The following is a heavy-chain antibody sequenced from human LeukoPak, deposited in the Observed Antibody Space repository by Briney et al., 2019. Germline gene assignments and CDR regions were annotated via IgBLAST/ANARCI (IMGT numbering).Heavy chain of an antibody. Sequence: PGGSLRLSCAASGFTFRAYSMNWVRQAPGKGLEWVSSISSSSSYIYYADSVKGRFTISRDNAKHSLYLQMNSLRVEDTAVYYCARDRHDWNYSSATAIRGSPSANDYWGQGTLVTVSS. CDR3: ARDRHDWNYSSATAIRGSPSANDY. V-gene: IGHV3-21*01. J-gene: IGHJ4*02. D-gene: IGHD1-7*01. CDR1: GFTFRAYS. CDR2: ISSSSSYI.